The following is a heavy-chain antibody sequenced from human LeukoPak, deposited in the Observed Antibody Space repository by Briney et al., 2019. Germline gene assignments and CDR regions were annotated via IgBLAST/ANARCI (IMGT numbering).Heavy chain of an antibody. CDR1: GFTFSSYA. CDR3: AREDYGDYDRDFDY. D-gene: IGHD4-17*01. Sequence: GGSLRLSCAASGFTFSSYAMHWVRQAPGKGLEWVAVISYDGSNKYCADSVKGRFTISRDNSKNTLYLQMNSLRAEDTAVYYCAREDYGDYDRDFDYWGQGTLVTVSS. V-gene: IGHV3-30*04. J-gene: IGHJ4*02. CDR2: ISYDGSNK.